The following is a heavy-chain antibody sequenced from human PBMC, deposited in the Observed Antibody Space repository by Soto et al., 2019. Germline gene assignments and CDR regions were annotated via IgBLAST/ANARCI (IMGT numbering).Heavy chain of an antibody. V-gene: IGHV4-30-2*01. Sequence: QLQLQESGSGLVKPSQTLSLTCTVSGGSINSDGYSWSWIRQPPGKGLEWIGYIYNSGNTYYNPYLNSRVARSIGRTKNQFSLKLSSVTAADTAVYYCAKGRYCSGGICYGDGFDIWGQGTMVTVSS. CDR1: GGSINSDGYS. CDR2: IYNSGNT. CDR3: AKGRYCSGGICYGDGFDI. D-gene: IGHD2-15*01. J-gene: IGHJ3*02.